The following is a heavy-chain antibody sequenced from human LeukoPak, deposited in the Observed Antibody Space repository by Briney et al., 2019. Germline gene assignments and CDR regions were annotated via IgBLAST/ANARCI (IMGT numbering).Heavy chain of an antibody. CDR1: GYRFTSYW. Sequence: GESLKISCKSSGYRFTSYWIGWVRQMPGKGLEWMGIIYPGDSDTRFSPSCQGQVTISADKSISTAYLQWSSLKASDTAMYYCARFGAMVRGVISEFDYWGQGTLVTVS. V-gene: IGHV5-51*01. D-gene: IGHD3-10*01. CDR2: IYPGDSDT. J-gene: IGHJ4*02. CDR3: ARFGAMVRGVISEFDY.